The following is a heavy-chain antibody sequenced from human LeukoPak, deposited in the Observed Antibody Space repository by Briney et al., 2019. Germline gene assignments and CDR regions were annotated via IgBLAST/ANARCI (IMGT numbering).Heavy chain of an antibody. CDR1: GGSISSSSYY. CDR3: ARRFYGDYDIDY. J-gene: IGHJ4*02. V-gene: IGHV4-39*01. Sequence: PSETLSLTCTVSGGSISSSSYYWGWIRQPPGKGLEWIGSIYYSGSTYYNPSLKSRVTISVDTSKNQFSLKLSSVTAADTAVYCCARRFYGDYDIDYWGQGTLVTVSS. CDR2: IYYSGST. D-gene: IGHD4-17*01.